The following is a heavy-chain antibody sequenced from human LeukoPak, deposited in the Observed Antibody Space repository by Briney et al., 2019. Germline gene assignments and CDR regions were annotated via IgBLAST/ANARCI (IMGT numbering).Heavy chain of an antibody. D-gene: IGHD3-22*01. J-gene: IGHJ4*02. CDR1: GFTFSSYG. Sequence: GGSLRLSCAASGFTFSSYGMHWVRQAPGEGLEWVAVISYDGSTVKGRFTISRDNSKNTLYLQMNSLRAEDTAAYYCAKDISRYYDTSGADFWGQGTLVTVSS. CDR3: AKDISRYYDTSGADF. V-gene: IGHV3-30*18. CDR2: ISYDGST.